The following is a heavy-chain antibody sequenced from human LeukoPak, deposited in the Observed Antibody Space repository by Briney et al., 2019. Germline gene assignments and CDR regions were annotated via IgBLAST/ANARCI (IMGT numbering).Heavy chain of an antibody. CDR1: GYTLTELS. D-gene: IGHD2-2*01. Sequence: ASVKVSCKVSGYTLTELSMHWVRQAPGKGLEWMGGFDPEDGETIYAQKFQGRVTMTEDTSTDTAYMELSSLRSEDTAVYYCATSRGIVVVPAAPSDAFDIWGQGTMVTVSS. CDR3: ATSRGIVVVPAAPSDAFDI. CDR2: FDPEDGET. J-gene: IGHJ3*02. V-gene: IGHV1-24*01.